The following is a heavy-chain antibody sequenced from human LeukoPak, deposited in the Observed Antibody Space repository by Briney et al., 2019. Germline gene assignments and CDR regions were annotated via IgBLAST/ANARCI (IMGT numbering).Heavy chain of an antibody. CDR3: AKDSSTVTTAGFDY. D-gene: IGHD4-17*01. V-gene: IGHV3-53*05. J-gene: IGHJ4*02. Sequence: GGSLRLSCAASGFTVSSNYMSWVRQAPGKGLEWVSVIYSGGSTYYADSVKGRFTISRDNAKNSLYLQMNSLRAEDTALYYCAKDSSTVTTAGFDYWGQGTLVTVSS. CDR1: GFTVSSNY. CDR2: IYSGGST.